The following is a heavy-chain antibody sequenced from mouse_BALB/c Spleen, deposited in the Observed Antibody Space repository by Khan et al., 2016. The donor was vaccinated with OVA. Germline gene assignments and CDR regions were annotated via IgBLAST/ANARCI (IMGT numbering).Heavy chain of an antibody. CDR2: ICGDGST. J-gene: IGHJ3*01. V-gene: IGHV2-3*01. CDR3: AIIYYGYDWFTY. CDR1: GLSLTNYG. D-gene: IGHD2-2*01. Sequence: VELVESGPGLVAPSQSLSITCTVSGLSLTNYGISWIRQPPGKGLEWLGVICGDGSTNYHSALISRLSINKDNSKSQVFLKLNSLQTDDTATYYCAIIYYGYDWFTYWGQGTLVTVSA.